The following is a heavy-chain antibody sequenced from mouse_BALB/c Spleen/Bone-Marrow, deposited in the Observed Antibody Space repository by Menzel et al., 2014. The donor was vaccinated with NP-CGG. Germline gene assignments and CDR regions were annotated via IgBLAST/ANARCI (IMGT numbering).Heavy chain of an antibody. CDR2: VDPANGNT. D-gene: IGHD1-1*01. V-gene: IGHV14-3*02. CDR3: ASYYYGSIYGFAY. J-gene: IGHJ3*01. CDR1: VFNIKDTY. Sequence: VQLQQSGVELVKPGASVKLSCTASVFNIKDTYMHWVKQRPEQDLEWIGRVDPANGNTKYDPKYQGKAPITAVTSSNTAYLQLSSLTSEDTAVYYCASYYYGSIYGFAYWGQGTLVTVSA.